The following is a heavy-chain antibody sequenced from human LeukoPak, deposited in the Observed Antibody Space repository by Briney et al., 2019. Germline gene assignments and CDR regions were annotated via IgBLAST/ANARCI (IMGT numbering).Heavy chain of an antibody. Sequence: SETLSLTCAVYGGSFSGYFWSWIRQPPGKGLQWIGEINHSGSTNYNPSLKSRVTISIDTSKNQFSLKLNSVTAADTAVYYCARSMTGDCGLGYYYYQYMDVWGKGTTVTVSS. CDR2: INHSGST. CDR3: ARSMTGDCGLGYYYYQYMDV. D-gene: IGHD2-21*02. J-gene: IGHJ6*03. CDR1: GGSFSGYF. V-gene: IGHV4-34*01.